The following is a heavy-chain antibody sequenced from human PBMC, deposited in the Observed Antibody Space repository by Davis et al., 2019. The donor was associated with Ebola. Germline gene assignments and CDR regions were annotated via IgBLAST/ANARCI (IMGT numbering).Heavy chain of an antibody. CDR1: GLTFSRHS. J-gene: IGHJ4*02. V-gene: IGHV3-21*05. Sequence: GESLKISCAASGLTFSRHSMNWIRQAPGKGLEWISYITSTGLYTNYADSVRGRFTISRDNAKNSLYLQMNSLRAEDTAFYYCSRRSGARDLNFDYWGPGTLVTVSS. CDR2: ITSTGLYT. D-gene: IGHD1-26*01. CDR3: SRRSGARDLNFDY.